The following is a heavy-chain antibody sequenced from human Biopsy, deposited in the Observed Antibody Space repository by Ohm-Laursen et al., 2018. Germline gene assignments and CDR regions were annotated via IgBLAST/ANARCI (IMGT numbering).Heavy chain of an antibody. CDR1: GDSVTKYY. CDR2: ISSSGST. CDR3: ARWTPEYDSSRYYLDAFDI. V-gene: IGHV4-4*07. J-gene: IGHJ3*02. D-gene: IGHD3-22*01. Sequence: SDTLSLTCTVSGDSVTKYYWSWIRQPAGKGLEWIGRISSSGSTNYNPSLRSRVTLSMDTSKRQFSLKMSFVTAADTAVYYCARWTPEYDSSRYYLDAFDIWGQGTKVTVSS.